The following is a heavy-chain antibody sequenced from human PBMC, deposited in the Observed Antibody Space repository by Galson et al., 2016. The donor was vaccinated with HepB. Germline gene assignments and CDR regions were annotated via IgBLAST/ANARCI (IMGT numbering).Heavy chain of an antibody. V-gene: IGHV3-21*01. CDR3: ARGTRGASYYDFWSGYHPIGMDV. CDR2: ISSSSSYI. J-gene: IGHJ6*02. Sequence: SLRLSCAASGFTFSSYSMNWVRQAPGKGLEWVSSISSSSSYIYYADSVKGRFTISRDNAKNSLYMQMNSLRAEDTAVYYCARGTRGASYYDFWSGYHPIGMDVWGQGTTATVSS. CDR1: GFTFSSYS. D-gene: IGHD3-3*01.